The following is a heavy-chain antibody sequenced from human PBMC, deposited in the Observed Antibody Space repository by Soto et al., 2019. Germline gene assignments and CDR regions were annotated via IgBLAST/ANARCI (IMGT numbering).Heavy chain of an antibody. CDR3: ARDRGTTGTKGRCMEV. J-gene: IGHJ6*02. D-gene: IGHD1-1*01. CDR1: GGTFNTYT. V-gene: IGHV1-69*08. Sequence: QVQLVQSGAEVKKPGSSVKVSCKASGGTFNTYTISWVRQAPGQGLEWMGRIIPILDIANYAQKFQGRVTITADKSTSTGDMELSRLSSENTAVYYCARDRGTTGTKGRCMEVWGQGTTVTVSS. CDR2: IIPILDIA.